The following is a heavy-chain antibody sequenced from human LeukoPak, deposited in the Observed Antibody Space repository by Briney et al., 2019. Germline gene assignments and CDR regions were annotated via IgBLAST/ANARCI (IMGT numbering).Heavy chain of an antibody. J-gene: IGHJ1*01. D-gene: IGHD3-22*01. CDR2: ISYDGSNK. Sequence: PGGSLRLSGAASGFTFSSYGMHWVRQAPGKGLEWVAVISYDGSNKYYADSVKGRFTIPRDNSKNTLYLQMNSLRAEDTAVYYWAKKEYDTWGYFQHWGQGSPATVSS. V-gene: IGHV3-30*18. CDR3: AKKEYDTWGYFQH. CDR1: GFTFSSYG.